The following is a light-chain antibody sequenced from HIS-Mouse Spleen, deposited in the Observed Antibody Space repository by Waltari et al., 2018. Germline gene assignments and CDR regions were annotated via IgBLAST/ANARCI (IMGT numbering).Light chain of an antibody. CDR3: YSTDSSGNHRV. V-gene: IGLV3-10*01. J-gene: IGLJ2*01. CDR1: ELPKKY. CDR2: EDS. Sequence: SYELTQPPSVSVSPGQTARITCSGDELPKKYAYCYQQKSGQALVLVIYEDSKRPSGIPERFSGSSSGTMATLTISGAQVEDEADYYCYSTDSSGNHRVFGGGTKLTVL.